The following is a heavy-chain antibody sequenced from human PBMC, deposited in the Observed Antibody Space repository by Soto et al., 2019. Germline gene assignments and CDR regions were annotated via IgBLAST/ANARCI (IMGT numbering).Heavy chain of an antibody. V-gene: IGHV3-23*01. D-gene: IGHD2-2*01. Sequence: GGSLRLSCAASGFTFSSYAMSWVRQAPGKGLEWVSTIGGTGASTYYADSVNGRFTISRDNSKNTLYLLVNSLRVEDTAVYYCAKLGAAPAVIAYYYYYMDVWGKGATVTVSS. CDR2: IGGTGAST. J-gene: IGHJ6*03. CDR3: AKLGAAPAVIAYYYYYMDV. CDR1: GFTFSSYA.